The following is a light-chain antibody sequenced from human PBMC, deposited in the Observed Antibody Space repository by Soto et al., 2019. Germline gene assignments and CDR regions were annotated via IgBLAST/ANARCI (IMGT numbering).Light chain of an antibody. CDR1: RDISVY. CDR3: QQYDNLPPYT. CDR2: DAS. J-gene: IGKJ2*01. V-gene: IGKV1-33*01. Sequence: DIQMTQSPSSLSASVGDRVTITCQASRDISVYLNWYQQKPGTPPKLLIFDASNLQTGVPSRFSGSGSGTHSTFTISSLQPEDIATYYCQQYDNLPPYTFGQGTTLEIK.